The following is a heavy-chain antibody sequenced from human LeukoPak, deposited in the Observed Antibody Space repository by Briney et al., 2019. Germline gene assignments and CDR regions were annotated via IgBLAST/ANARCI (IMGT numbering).Heavy chain of an antibody. D-gene: IGHD2-2*01. Sequence: SVKVSCKASRGTFSSYAISWVRQAPGQGLEWMGGIIPIFGTANYAQKFQGRVTVTTDESTGTAYMELSSLRSEDTAMYYCARAATQYCSSTSCYLNYWGQGTLVTVSS. CDR1: RGTFSSYA. CDR2: IIPIFGTA. V-gene: IGHV1-69*05. CDR3: ARAATQYCSSTSCYLNY. J-gene: IGHJ4*02.